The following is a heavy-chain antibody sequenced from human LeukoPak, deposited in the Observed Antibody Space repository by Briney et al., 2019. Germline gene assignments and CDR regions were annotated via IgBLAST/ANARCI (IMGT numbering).Heavy chain of an antibody. D-gene: IGHD6-6*01. J-gene: IGHJ4*02. CDR2: ISHSGST. CDR1: GGSFSGYY. V-gene: IGHV4-34*01. CDR3: ARAGHDSSSDY. Sequence: SETLSLTCAVYGGSFSGYYWSWIRQPPGRGLEWIGEISHSGSTNYNPSLKSRVTISVDTSKHQFSLKLSSVTAADTAVYYCARAGHDSSSDYWGQGTLVTVSS.